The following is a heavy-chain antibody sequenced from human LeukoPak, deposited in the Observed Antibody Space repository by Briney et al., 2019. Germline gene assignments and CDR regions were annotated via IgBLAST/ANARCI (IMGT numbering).Heavy chain of an antibody. V-gene: IGHV4-34*01. CDR3: ARGRILWFGELLSRHYYFDY. J-gene: IGHJ4*02. D-gene: IGHD3-10*01. CDR2: INHSGST. CDR1: GGSFSGYY. Sequence: SETLSLTCAVYGGSFSGYYWSWIRQPPGKGLEWIGEINHSGSTNYNPSLKSRVTISVGTSKNQFSLKLSSVTAADTAVYYCARGRILWFGELLSRHYYFDYWGQGTLVTVSS.